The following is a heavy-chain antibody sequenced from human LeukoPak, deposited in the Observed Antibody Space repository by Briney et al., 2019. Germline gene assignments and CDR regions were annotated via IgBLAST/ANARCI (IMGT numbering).Heavy chain of an antibody. CDR3: VRVGGFGELLYSYFFDY. CDR2: IWPGDSES. Sequence: GEALKISCKVSGYSFLTYWIAWVRQRPGKGLEWMGIIWPGDSESRYSPPFQGQVTVSVDTSISVVYLRWSSLKASDSAMYYCVRVGGFGELLYSYFFDYWGQGTLVTVSS. CDR1: GYSFLTYW. D-gene: IGHD3-10*01. J-gene: IGHJ4*02. V-gene: IGHV5-51*06.